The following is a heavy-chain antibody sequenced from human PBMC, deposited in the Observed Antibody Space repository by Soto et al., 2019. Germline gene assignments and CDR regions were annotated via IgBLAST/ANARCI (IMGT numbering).Heavy chain of an antibody. V-gene: IGHV1-8*01. CDR3: ARTLDGDNVDY. CDR2: MNPNSGNT. CDR1: GYTFTSYA. Sequence: QVQLVQSGAEVKKPGASVKVSCKASGYTFTSYAINWVRQATGQGLEWMGWMNPNSGNTGDAQKFQGRVTMNRNTSISTAYTELSSLRSEGTAVYYCARTLDGDNVDYGGKGTLVTVSS. D-gene: IGHD4-17*01. J-gene: IGHJ4*02.